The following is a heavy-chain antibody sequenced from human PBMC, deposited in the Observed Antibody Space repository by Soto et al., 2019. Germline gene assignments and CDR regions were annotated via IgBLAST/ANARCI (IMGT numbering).Heavy chain of an antibody. J-gene: IGHJ4*02. CDR3: AHRNKDSRAYCFDY. V-gene: IGHV2-5*02. CDR2: IYWDDDK. Sequence: QITLKESGPTLVKPTQTLTLTCTFSGFSLSTSGVGVGWIRQPPGKALEWLALIYWDDDKRYSPSLKSRLTYTKVTSXNQVVLTMTNMDPVDTATYYCAHRNKDSRAYCFDYWGQGTLVTVSS. D-gene: IGHD3-22*01. CDR1: GFSLSTSGVG.